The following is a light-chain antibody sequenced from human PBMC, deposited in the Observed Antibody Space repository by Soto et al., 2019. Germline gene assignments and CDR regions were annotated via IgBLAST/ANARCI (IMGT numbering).Light chain of an antibody. CDR3: REGTPPIT. CDR1: QSLVYSGGNTY. CDR2: KVS. J-gene: IGKJ3*01. V-gene: IGKV2-30*01. Sequence: DVVLNQSPLSLPVTLGQPASISCRSNQSLVYSGGNTYLNWFQQRPGQSPRSLIYKVSNRDSGVPDRFSGRGSGSDFTLKISRVEAEDVGVYYCREGTPPITFGPGTKVYI.